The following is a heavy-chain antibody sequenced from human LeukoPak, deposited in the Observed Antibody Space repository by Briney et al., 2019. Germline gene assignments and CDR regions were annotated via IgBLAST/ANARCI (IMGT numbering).Heavy chain of an antibody. Sequence: SETLSLTCTVSGGSIRNYYWSWIRQPPGKGLEWIGYIYYSGSTNYNPSLKSRVTISVDKSKNQFSLKLSSVTAADTAVYYCARGYRGSLHHFDHRGQGTLVTVSS. J-gene: IGHJ4*02. CDR2: IYYSGST. CDR3: ARGYRGSLHHFDH. CDR1: GGSIRNYY. D-gene: IGHD1-26*01. V-gene: IGHV4-59*01.